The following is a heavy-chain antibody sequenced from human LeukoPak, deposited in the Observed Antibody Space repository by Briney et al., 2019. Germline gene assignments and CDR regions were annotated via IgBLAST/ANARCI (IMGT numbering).Heavy chain of an antibody. Sequence: GGSLRLSCAASGFTFSSYSMNWVRQAPGKGLEWVSSISSSSSYIYYADSVKGRFTISRDNAKNSLYLQMNSLRAEDTAVYYCARDEGIVVVPAVSDPWGQGTLVTVSS. J-gene: IGHJ5*02. CDR2: ISSSSSYI. CDR1: GFTFSSYS. V-gene: IGHV3-21*01. D-gene: IGHD2-2*01. CDR3: ARDEGIVVVPAVSDP.